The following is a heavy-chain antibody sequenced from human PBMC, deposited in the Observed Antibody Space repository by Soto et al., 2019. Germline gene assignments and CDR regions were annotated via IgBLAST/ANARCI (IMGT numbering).Heavy chain of an antibody. J-gene: IGHJ6*02. CDR1: GFTFSNAW. CDR3: SQGIVATIGGGYYCGLDV. D-gene: IGHD5-12*01. Sequence: EVQLVESGGGLVKPGGSLRLSCAASGFTFSNAWMSWVRQASGKGLEWVGRIKSKTDGGTTDYAAPVKGRFTISRDDSKNTLYLQMNSLKTEDTAVYYCSQGIVATIGGGYYCGLDVWGQGTTVTVSS. CDR2: IKSKTDGGTT. V-gene: IGHV3-15*01.